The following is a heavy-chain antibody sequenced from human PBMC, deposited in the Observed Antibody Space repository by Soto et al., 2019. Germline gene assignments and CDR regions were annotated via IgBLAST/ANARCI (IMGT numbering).Heavy chain of an antibody. CDR1: GFTVSSNY. CDR2: IYSGGST. D-gene: IGHD5-12*01. Sequence: EVQLVESGGGLVQPGGSLRLSCAASGFTVSSNYMSWVRQAPGKGLEWVSIIYSGGSTYYADSVKGRFTISRDNSKNTLYLHKNRLRAEDTAVEYCAKEITYYDSWRLAFWGQGALVPPSS. V-gene: IGHV3-66*01. J-gene: IGHJ4*02. CDR3: AKEITYYDSWRLAF.